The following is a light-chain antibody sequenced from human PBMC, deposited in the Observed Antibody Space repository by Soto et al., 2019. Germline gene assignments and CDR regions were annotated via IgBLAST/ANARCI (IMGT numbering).Light chain of an antibody. CDR2: NTS. V-gene: IGKV1-5*03. Sequence: DIQMTQSPSTRSASVGDRVTITCRASQSLTSWLTWYQQKPGKAPKFLIYNTSILESGVPSRFSGSGSGTEFTLTISSLQPYDFATYYCQHYANYLWTFGQGTKVEIK. CDR1: QSLTSW. CDR3: QHYANYLWT. J-gene: IGKJ1*01.